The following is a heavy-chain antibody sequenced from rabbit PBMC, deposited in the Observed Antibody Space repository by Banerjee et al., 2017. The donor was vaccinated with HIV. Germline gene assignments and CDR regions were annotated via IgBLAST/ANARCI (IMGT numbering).Heavy chain of an antibody. D-gene: IGHD6-1*01. CDR2: IYNADGST. Sequence: EESGGDLVKPGASLTLTCTASGFSFSNTYYMCWVRQAPGKGPEWIACIYNADGSTYYASWVNGRFSISRSTSLNTVTLQMTSLTAADTATYFCASDYAGGPGYGDATSLWGQGTLVTVS. J-gene: IGHJ4*01. CDR3: ASDYAGGPGYGDATSL. CDR1: GFSFSNTYY. V-gene: IGHV1S47*01.